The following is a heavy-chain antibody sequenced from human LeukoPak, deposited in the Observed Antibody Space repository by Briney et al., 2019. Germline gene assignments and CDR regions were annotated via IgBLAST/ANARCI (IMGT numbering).Heavy chain of an antibody. J-gene: IGHJ4*02. CDR3: ARRIRGDGYNWVYFDY. CDR2: INHSGST. Sequence: PSETLSLTCAVYGGSFSNYYWSWIRQPPGKGLEWIGEINHSGSTNYNPSLKSRVTISVDTSKNQFSLKLSSVTAADTAVYYCARRIRGDGYNWVYFDYWGQGTLVTVSS. CDR1: GGSFSNYY. D-gene: IGHD5-24*01. V-gene: IGHV4-34*01.